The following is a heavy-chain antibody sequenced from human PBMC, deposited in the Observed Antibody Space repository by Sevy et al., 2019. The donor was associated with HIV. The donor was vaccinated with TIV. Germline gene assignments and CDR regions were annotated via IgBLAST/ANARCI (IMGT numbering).Heavy chain of an antibody. CDR3: ANMQMGYCSSTSCY. CDR1: GFTFSNYA. Sequence: GGSLRLSCAASGFTFSNYAMSWVRQAPGKGLEWVSAISGSGGSTYYADSVKGRFTISRDNSKNTLYLQMNSLRAEDTAVYYCANMQMGYCSSTSCYWGQGTLVTVSS. J-gene: IGHJ4*02. V-gene: IGHV3-23*01. CDR2: ISGSGGST. D-gene: IGHD2-2*01.